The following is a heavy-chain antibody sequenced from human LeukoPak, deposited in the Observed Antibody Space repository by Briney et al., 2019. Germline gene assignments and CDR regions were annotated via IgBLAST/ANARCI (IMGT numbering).Heavy chain of an antibody. J-gene: IGHJ4*02. CDR3: AREEFLHEIDSSGYFVY. CDR1: GGSITGYY. CDR2: VYSSGVG. V-gene: IGHV4-4*07. Sequence: SETLSLTCAVSGGSITGYYWNWIRQPAGQGLEWLGGVYSSGVGNYKPSLTSRDTLSVDSSKTPFTLNLTSLTAADTAVYYCAREEFLHEIDSSGYFVYWGQGTLVTVSS. D-gene: IGHD3-22*01.